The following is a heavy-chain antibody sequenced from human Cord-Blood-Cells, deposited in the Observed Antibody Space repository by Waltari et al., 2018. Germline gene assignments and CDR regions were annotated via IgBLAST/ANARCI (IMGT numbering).Heavy chain of an antibody. Sequence: GQLVESGGGLVQPGWSLRLSCAAYEFTFSSYIMNWVRKAPGKGLEWVSYISSSSSTIYYADSVKGRFTISRDNAKNSLYLQMNSLRDEDTAVYYCAGEKGSSSWYWVDPWGQGTLVTVSS. CDR2: ISSSSSTI. D-gene: IGHD6-13*01. CDR3: AGEKGSSSWYWVDP. V-gene: IGHV3-48*02. CDR1: EFTFSSYI. J-gene: IGHJ5*02.